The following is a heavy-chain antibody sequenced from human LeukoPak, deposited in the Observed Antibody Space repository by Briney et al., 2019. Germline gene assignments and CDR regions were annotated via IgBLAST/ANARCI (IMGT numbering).Heavy chain of an antibody. V-gene: IGHV1-18*01. CDR1: GSTFTNHG. CDR3: ARDGHRRYYYDSSGREHAFDI. Sequence: GASVKVSCKVSGSTFTNHGISWVREAPGQGREGMGWISTYNGHTNYAQKFQGRVTMTTDTSTSTVYMEVRSLRSDDTAVYYCARDGHRRYYYDSSGREHAFDIWGQGTMVTVSA. J-gene: IGHJ3*02. CDR2: ISTYNGHT. D-gene: IGHD3-22*01.